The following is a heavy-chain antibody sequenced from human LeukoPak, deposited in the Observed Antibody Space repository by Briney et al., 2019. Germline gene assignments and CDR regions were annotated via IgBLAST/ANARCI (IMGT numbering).Heavy chain of an antibody. Sequence: GGSLRLSCAASGFTFSDHYMDWVRQAPGKGLKWVGRIRNKANSYTTEYAASVKGRFTISRDDSKNSLYLQMNSMKTEDTAVYYCARGGSSSSWYPFDYWGQGTLVTVSS. J-gene: IGHJ4*02. CDR1: GFTFSDHY. D-gene: IGHD6-13*01. V-gene: IGHV3-72*01. CDR2: IRNKANSYTT. CDR3: ARGGSSSSWYPFDY.